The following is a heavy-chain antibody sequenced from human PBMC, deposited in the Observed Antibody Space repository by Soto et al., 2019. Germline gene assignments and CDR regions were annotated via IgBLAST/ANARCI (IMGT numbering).Heavy chain of an antibody. CDR3: ARDFVVVTATGINNWFDP. CDR2: IYYSGST. CDR1: GGSISSGGYY. Sequence: SETLSLTCTVSGGSISSGGYYWSWIRQHPGKGLEWIGYIYYSGSTYYDPSLKSRVTISVDTSKNQFSLKLSSVTAADTAVYNCARDFVVVTATGINNWFDPWGQGTLVTVSS. D-gene: IGHD2-21*02. J-gene: IGHJ5*02. V-gene: IGHV4-31*03.